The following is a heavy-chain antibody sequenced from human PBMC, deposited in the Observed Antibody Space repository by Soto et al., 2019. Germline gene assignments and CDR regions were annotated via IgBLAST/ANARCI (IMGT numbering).Heavy chain of an antibody. Sequence: ASVKVSCKASGYTFTGYYMRWVRQAPGQGLEWMGWINPNSGGTNYAQKFQGWVTMTRDTSISTAYMELSRLRSDDTAVYYCARGFSGSWYEVSWFDPWGQGTLVTVSS. D-gene: IGHD6-13*01. CDR1: GYTFTGYY. CDR2: INPNSGGT. J-gene: IGHJ5*02. CDR3: ARGFSGSWYEVSWFDP. V-gene: IGHV1-2*04.